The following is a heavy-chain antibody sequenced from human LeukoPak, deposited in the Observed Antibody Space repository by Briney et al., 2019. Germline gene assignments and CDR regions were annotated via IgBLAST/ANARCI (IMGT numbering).Heavy chain of an antibody. CDR2: MNPNSGNT. CDR3: ARELRVAAAGHFDY. J-gene: IGHJ4*02. D-gene: IGHD6-13*01. CDR1: GYTFTSHD. Sequence: ASMKVTCKASGYTFTSHDINWVRQATGQGLEWMGWMNPNSGNTGYAQKFQGRATITRNTSISTAYMELSSLRSEDTAVYYCARELRVAAAGHFDYWGQGTLVTVSS. V-gene: IGHV1-8*01.